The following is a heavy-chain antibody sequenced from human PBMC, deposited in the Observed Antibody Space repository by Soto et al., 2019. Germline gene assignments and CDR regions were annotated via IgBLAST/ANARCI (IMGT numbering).Heavy chain of an antibody. J-gene: IGHJ4*02. CDR2: ISNDENIK. CDR1: GCNFGNFG. CDR3: ARGLRGVLES. D-gene: IGHD2-15*01. Sequence: PGGSLRLSCVSYGCNFGNFGMHWVRQAPGKGLEWLTVISNDENIKQDSVRGRFAIARDNSKNTLYLHLTSLRAEDTAIYYCARGLRGVLESWGQGTL. V-gene: IGHV3-33*01.